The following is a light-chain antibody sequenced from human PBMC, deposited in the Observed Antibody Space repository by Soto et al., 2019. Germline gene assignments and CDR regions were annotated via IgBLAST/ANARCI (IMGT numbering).Light chain of an antibody. CDR3: QHYNNLPLT. V-gene: IGKV3-15*01. CDR2: GVS. CDR1: QSVRSD. J-gene: IGKJ4*01. Sequence: EIVMTQSPATLSVSPGEGATLSCRASQSVRSDLAWYQHKPGLAPRLLIYGVSTRATGNPVRFSGSGSGTEFTLSISSLQSEDSAIYYCQHYNNLPLTFGGGTKVDIK.